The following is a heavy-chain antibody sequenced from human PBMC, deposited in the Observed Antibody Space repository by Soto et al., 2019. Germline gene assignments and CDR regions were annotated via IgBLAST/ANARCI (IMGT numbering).Heavy chain of an antibody. Sequence: QVQLQESGPGLVKPPQTLSLTCTVSGGSISSGNYYWSWIRQPPGKGLEWIGYISYSGSTYYNPSLKSRVTISVDTSKNQFSLKLSSVTAADTAVYFCARDHPIYVSSGYYRPYWYFDLWGRGTLVTVSS. D-gene: IGHD3-22*01. CDR1: GGSISSGNYY. V-gene: IGHV4-30-4*01. J-gene: IGHJ2*01. CDR2: ISYSGST. CDR3: ARDHPIYVSSGYYRPYWYFDL.